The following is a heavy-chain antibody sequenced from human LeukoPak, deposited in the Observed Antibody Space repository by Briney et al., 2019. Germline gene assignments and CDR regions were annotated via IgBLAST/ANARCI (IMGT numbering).Heavy chain of an antibody. Sequence: GGSLRLSCAASGFTFSSYAMSWVRQAPGKGLEWISDISGSGGGTYYADSVKGRFTISRDNSKNTLYLQMNSLRAEDTAVYYCAVSSGSIYFAYWGQGTLVTVSS. J-gene: IGHJ4*02. CDR2: ISGSGGGT. CDR1: GFTFSSYA. CDR3: AVSSGSIYFAY. D-gene: IGHD6-19*01. V-gene: IGHV3-23*01.